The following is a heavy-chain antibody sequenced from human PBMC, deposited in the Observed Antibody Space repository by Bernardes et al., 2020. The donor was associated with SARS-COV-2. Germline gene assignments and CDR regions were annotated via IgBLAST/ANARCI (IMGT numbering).Heavy chain of an antibody. J-gene: IGHJ5*02. D-gene: IGHD5-18*01. Sequence: ATMKDSCKASGYTFTSYGISWVRQAPGQGLEWMGWISADSVNTAYAETFQGRVTMTTDTSTSTAYMELRRLRSDDTAVYYCATVVGYTYGGGWFDPWGQGTLVIVSS. CDR1: GYTFTSYG. CDR3: ATVVGYTYGGGWFDP. CDR2: ISADSVNT. V-gene: IGHV1-18*01.